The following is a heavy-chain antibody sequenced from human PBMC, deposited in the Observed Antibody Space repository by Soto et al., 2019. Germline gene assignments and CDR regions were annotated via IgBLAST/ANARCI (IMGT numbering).Heavy chain of an antibody. CDR2: ISSSSSTI. V-gene: IGHV3-48*02. Sequence: GGSLRHSCAASGFTCSSYSVNWVRQAPGKGLEWVSYISSSSSTIYYADSVKGRFTISRDNAKNSLYLQMNSLRDEDTAVYYCARGLYYYDSSGYWGYWGQGTLVTVSS. J-gene: IGHJ4*02. D-gene: IGHD3-22*01. CDR1: GFTCSSYS. CDR3: ARGLYYYDSSGYWGY.